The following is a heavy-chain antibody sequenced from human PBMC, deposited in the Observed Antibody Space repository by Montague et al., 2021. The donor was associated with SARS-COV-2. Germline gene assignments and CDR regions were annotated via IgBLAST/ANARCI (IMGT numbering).Heavy chain of an antibody. CDR2: VYYSGST. CDR3: SRDSPNSSGYHVYFDL. Sequence: SETLSLTCTVSGGSIGSHYWSWIRQPPGKGLEWIGYVYYSGSTNYNSSLKSRVTISVDTSKTRFSLKLKSVTSADTAVYYCSRDSPNSSGYHVYFDLWGRGTLVTVSS. CDR1: GGSIGSHY. J-gene: IGHJ2*01. V-gene: IGHV4-59*11. D-gene: IGHD3-22*01.